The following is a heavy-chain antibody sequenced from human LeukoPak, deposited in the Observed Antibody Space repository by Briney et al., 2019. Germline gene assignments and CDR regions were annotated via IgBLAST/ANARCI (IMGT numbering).Heavy chain of an antibody. CDR3: AEVGRGNLRYFDY. D-gene: IGHD1-26*01. CDR1: GFTFSSYA. CDR2: ISGSGGST. J-gene: IGHJ4*02. Sequence: GGSLRLSCAASGFTFSSYAMSWVRQAPGKGLEWVSAISGSGGSTYYADSVKGRFTISRDNSKNTLYLQMNSLRAEDTAVYYCAEVGRGNLRYFDYWGRGTLVTVSS. V-gene: IGHV3-23*01.